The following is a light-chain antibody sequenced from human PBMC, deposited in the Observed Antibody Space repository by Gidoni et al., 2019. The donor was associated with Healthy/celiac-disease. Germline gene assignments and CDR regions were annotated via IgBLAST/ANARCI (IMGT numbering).Light chain of an antibody. J-gene: IGKJ3*01. CDR2: GAS. CDR3: QQYGSSPLFT. V-gene: IGKV3-20*01. CDR1: QSVSSSY. Sequence: DIVLTQSPGTLSLSPGERATLSCRASQSVSSSYLAWYQQKPGQAPRLLIYGASSRATGIPDMFSGSGSGTDFTLTISRLEPEDFAVYYCQQYGSSPLFTFXPXTKVDIK.